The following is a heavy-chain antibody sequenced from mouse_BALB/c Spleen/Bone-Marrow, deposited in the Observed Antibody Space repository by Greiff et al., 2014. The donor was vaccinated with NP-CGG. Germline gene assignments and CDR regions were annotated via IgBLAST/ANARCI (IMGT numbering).Heavy chain of an antibody. CDR3: ARKDYGYNYAMDY. V-gene: IGHV1-18*01. D-gene: IGHD1-2*01. CDR1: GYTFTEYT. CDR2: INANNGGT. J-gene: IGHJ4*01. Sequence: VQLKQSGPELVKPGASVKITCNTSGYTFTEYTMHWVKQSHGKSLEWMGVINANNGGTSYKQKLKGKATLTVDKSSSTAYMELRSLTSEDSAVYYCARKDYGYNYAMDYWGQGTSVTVSS.